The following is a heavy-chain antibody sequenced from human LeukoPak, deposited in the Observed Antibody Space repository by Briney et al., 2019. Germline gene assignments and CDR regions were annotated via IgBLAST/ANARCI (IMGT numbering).Heavy chain of an antibody. Sequence: PGGSLRLFCAASGFTFSSYSMNWVRQAPGKGPEWVSYIRSSSSTIYYADSVKGRFHISRDNAKNTLYLQINSLRDEDTAVYYCTRVSDDSGWNFDYWGQGTLVTVSS. V-gene: IGHV3-48*02. J-gene: IGHJ4*02. CDR2: IRSSSSTI. D-gene: IGHD6-19*01. CDR1: GFTFSSYS. CDR3: TRVSDDSGWNFDY.